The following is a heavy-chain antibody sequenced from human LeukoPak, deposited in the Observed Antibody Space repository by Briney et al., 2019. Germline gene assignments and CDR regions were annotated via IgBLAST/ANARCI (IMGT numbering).Heavy chain of an antibody. V-gene: IGHV3-66*02. CDR2: IYSGGNT. Sequence: PGGSLRLSCAASGFTFSTNYMSWVRQAPAKGLEWVSVIYSGGNTFYADSVKGRFTISRDNSKNTLYLQMNSLRAEDTAVYYCARSYYESSGYYPGAFDIWSQGTMVTVSS. D-gene: IGHD3-22*01. CDR3: ARSYYESSGYYPGAFDI. J-gene: IGHJ3*02. CDR1: GFTFSTNY.